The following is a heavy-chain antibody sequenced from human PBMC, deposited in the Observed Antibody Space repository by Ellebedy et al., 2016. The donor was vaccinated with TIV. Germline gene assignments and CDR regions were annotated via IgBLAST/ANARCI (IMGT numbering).Heavy chain of an antibody. CDR3: TRESFRYFDWDL. CDR2: INTDGSST. J-gene: IGHJ5*02. D-gene: IGHD3-9*01. V-gene: IGHV3-74*01. Sequence: GESLKISCAASGFTLSGFWMHWVRQVPGKGLMWLSRINTDGSSTSYEGSVEGRFTITRDNAKKTVSLEMRRLRSEDTAVYYCTRESFRYFDWDLWGQGTLVTVSS. CDR1: GFTLSGFW.